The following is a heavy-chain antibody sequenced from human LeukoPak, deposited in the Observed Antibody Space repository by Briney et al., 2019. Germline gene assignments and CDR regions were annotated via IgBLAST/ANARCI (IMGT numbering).Heavy chain of an antibody. V-gene: IGHV4-59*01. J-gene: IGHJ3*02. CDR3: ARAAGVPVAFDI. D-gene: IGHD2-8*01. CDR2: IYYSGST. CDR1: GGSLRSYY. Sequence: KPSETPSPTCTVSGGSLRSYYWSWLRQPPGEGLGWIGYIYYSGSTNYNPSLKSRVTISVDTSKNQFSLKLSSVTAADTAVYYCARAAGVPVAFDIWGQGTMVTVSS.